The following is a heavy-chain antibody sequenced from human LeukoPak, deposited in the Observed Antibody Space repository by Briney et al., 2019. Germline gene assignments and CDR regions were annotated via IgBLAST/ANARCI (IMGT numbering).Heavy chain of an antibody. CDR1: GFTFSKYT. CDR2: ISGSGAST. D-gene: IGHD3-3*02. Sequence: GGSLRLSCVASGFTFSKYTMSWVRQAPGKGLEWVSGISGSGASTYSADFVKGRFTISRDTSKNTLYLQLNSLRAEDTAVYYCARSGAFLEWLSPRQYNWFDPWGQGTLVTVSS. CDR3: ARSGAFLEWLSPRQYNWFDP. J-gene: IGHJ5*02. V-gene: IGHV3-23*01.